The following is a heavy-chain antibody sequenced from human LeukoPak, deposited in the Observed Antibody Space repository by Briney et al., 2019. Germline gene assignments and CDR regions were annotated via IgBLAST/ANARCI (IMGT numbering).Heavy chain of an antibody. CDR3: ARVHNYDFWSGYYGSIDY. J-gene: IGHJ4*02. Sequence: VASVKVSCKASGYTFTSYGISWVRQAPGQGLEWMGRISAYNGNTNYAQKLQGRVTMTTDTSTSTAYMELRSLRSDDTAVYYCARVHNYDFWSGYYGSIDYWGQGTLVTVSS. D-gene: IGHD3-3*01. V-gene: IGHV1-18*01. CDR1: GYTFTSYG. CDR2: ISAYNGNT.